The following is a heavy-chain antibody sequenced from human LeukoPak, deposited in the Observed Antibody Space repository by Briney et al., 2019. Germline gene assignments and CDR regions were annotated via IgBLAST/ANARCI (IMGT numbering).Heavy chain of an antibody. Sequence: ASVKVSCKASGYTFTGYYMHWVRQAPGQGLEWMGWINPNSGGTNYAQKFQGRVTMTRDTSISTAYMELSRLRSDDTAVYYCARGGEPGYGDFLTDYWGKGTLVTVSS. CDR3: ARGGEPGYGDFLTDY. D-gene: IGHD4-17*01. J-gene: IGHJ4*02. V-gene: IGHV1-2*02. CDR1: GYTFTGYY. CDR2: INPNSGGT.